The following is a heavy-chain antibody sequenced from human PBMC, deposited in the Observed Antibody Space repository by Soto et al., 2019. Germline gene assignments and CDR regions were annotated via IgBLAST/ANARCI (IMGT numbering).Heavy chain of an antibody. CDR2: IYYSGST. CDR1: GGSISSHY. CDR3: ARGYCSGGSCYSDRLPSSDFAY. D-gene: IGHD2-15*01. V-gene: IGHV4-59*11. Sequence: QVQLQESGPGLVKPSETLSLTCSVSGGSISSHYWSWIRQPPGRGLEWIGYIYYSGSTNYNPSLKSRVTISLDTSKTPFSLRLNSVTAADTDVYYCARGYCSGGSCYSDRLPSSDFAYWGQGTLVTVSS. J-gene: IGHJ4*02.